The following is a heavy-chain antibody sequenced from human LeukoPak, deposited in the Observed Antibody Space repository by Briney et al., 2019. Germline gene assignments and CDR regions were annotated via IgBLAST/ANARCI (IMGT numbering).Heavy chain of an antibody. V-gene: IGHV4-59*01. CDR3: ARGLAAAGTSYFDY. D-gene: IGHD6-13*01. Sequence: SETLSLTCTVSGGSINSYYWSWIRQPPGKGLEWIGYIYYSGSTNYNPSLKSRVTISVDTSENQFSLKLSSVTAADTAVYYCARGLAAAGTSYFDYWGQGTLVTVSS. CDR1: GGSINSYY. J-gene: IGHJ4*02. CDR2: IYYSGST.